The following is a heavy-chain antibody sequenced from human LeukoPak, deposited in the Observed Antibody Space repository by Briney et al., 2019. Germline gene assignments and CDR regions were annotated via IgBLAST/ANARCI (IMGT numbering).Heavy chain of an antibody. Sequence: TSETLSLTCTVSGGSISSYYWSWVRQPAGKGLEWVGRIYTSGSTNYNPSLKRRVTMSVDTSKNQFSLKLSSVTAADTAVYYCARDRGAAAGIGWFDPWGQGTLVTVSS. CDR3: ARDRGAAAGIGWFDP. D-gene: IGHD6-13*01. CDR1: GGSISSYY. V-gene: IGHV4-4*07. J-gene: IGHJ5*02. CDR2: IYTSGST.